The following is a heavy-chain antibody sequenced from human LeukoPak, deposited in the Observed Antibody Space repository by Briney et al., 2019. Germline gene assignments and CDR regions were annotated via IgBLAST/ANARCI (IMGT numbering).Heavy chain of an antibody. CDR3: VTRTYYYDSSDYPGDY. V-gene: IGHV1-2*02. D-gene: IGHD3-22*01. J-gene: IGHJ4*02. CDR2: INPNSGGT. CDR1: GYTFTGYY. Sequence: ASVKVSCKASGYTFTGYYMHWVRQAPGQGLEWMGWINPNSGGTNYAQKFEGRVTMTEDTSTDTAYMELSSLRSEDTAVYYCVTRTYYYDSSDYPGDYWGQGTLVTVSS.